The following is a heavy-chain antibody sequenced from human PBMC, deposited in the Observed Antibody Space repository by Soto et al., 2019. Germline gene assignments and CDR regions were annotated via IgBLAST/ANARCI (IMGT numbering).Heavy chain of an antibody. Sequence: GGSLRLSCAASGFIFTSYAMSWVRQGPGKGLVWVSRIISYGSTTSYADSVKGRFNISRDNAKNTLYLQMSSLRAEDTAVYYCARAPYPVFDCWGRGTLVTVSS. CDR2: IISYGSTT. J-gene: IGHJ4*02. CDR1: GFIFTSYA. CDR3: ARAPYPVFDC. V-gene: IGHV3-74*01.